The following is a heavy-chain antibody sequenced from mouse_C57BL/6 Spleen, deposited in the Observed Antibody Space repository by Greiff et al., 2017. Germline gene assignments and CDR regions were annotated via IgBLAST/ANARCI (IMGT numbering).Heavy chain of an antibody. Sequence: QVQLKQSGAELVRPGASVTLSCKASGYTFTDYEMHWVKQTPVHGLEWIGAIDPETGGTAYNQKFKGKAILTADKSSSTAYMELRSLTSEDSAVYYCTRERDYSEGGDYWGQGTTLTVSS. V-gene: IGHV1-15*01. CDR1: GYTFTDYE. D-gene: IGHD2-4*01. CDR2: IDPETGGT. CDR3: TRERDYSEGGDY. J-gene: IGHJ2*01.